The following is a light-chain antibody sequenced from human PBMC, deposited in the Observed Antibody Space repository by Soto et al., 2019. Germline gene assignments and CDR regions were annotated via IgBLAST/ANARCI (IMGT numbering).Light chain of an antibody. CDR1: SRDVGGYNY. J-gene: IGLJ2*01. Sequence: QSALTQPASVSGSPGQSITISCTGTSRDVGGYNYVSWHQQHPGKAPKVIITEVSNRPSGVSNRFSGSKSGNTASLTISGLQTDDEGDYYCASYTGNNAWLFGGGTKLTVL. CDR2: EVS. V-gene: IGLV2-14*01. CDR3: ASYTGNNAWL.